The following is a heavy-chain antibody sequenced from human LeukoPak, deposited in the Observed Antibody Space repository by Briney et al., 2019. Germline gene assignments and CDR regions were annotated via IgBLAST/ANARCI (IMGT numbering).Heavy chain of an antibody. CDR1: GGTFSSYA. D-gene: IGHD6-13*01. Sequence: ASVKVSCKASGGTFSSYAISWVRQAPGQGLEWMGGIIPIFGTANYAQKFQGRVTITADKSTSTAYMELSSLRSEDTAVYYCANLQGDSSSYHFDEAWGQGTLVTVSS. CDR3: ANLQGDSSSYHFDEA. CDR2: IIPIFGTA. V-gene: IGHV1-69*06. J-gene: IGHJ5*02.